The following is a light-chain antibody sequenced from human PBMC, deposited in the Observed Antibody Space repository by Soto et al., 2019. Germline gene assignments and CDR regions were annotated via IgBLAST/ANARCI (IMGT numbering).Light chain of an antibody. CDR2: EVN. Sequence: QSALTQPASVSGSPGQSITISCSGTTSDVGGYDVVSWYQQHPGKAPKLMIFEVNQRPSGVSDRFSGSKSGNTASLTISGLQAGDEADYYCCSFADSSTFWVFGGGTKLT. V-gene: IGLV2-23*02. J-gene: IGLJ3*02. CDR3: CSFADSSTFWV. CDR1: TSDVGGYDV.